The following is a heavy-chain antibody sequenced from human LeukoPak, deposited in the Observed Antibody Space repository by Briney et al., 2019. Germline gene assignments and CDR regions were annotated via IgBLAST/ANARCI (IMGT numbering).Heavy chain of an antibody. CDR1: GGTFSSYA. Sequence: SVKVSCKASGGTFSSYAIIWVRQAPGQGLEWMGRIIPILGIANYAQKFQGRVTITADKSTSTAYMELSSLRSEDTAVYYCARDSPPIHDYGVPYGMDVWGQGTTVTVSS. J-gene: IGHJ6*02. D-gene: IGHD4-17*01. CDR2: IIPILGIA. V-gene: IGHV1-69*04. CDR3: ARDSPPIHDYGVPYGMDV.